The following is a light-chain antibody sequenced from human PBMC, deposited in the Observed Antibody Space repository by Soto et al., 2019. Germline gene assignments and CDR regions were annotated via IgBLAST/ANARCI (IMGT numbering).Light chain of an antibody. CDR3: QQYGRSPFT. Sequence: EFVLTQSPGTLSLSPGERATLSCRASQSVSSSYLAWYQQKPGQAPRLLISDASNRATGIPARFSGSGSGTDFTLTISRLEPEDFAVYYCQQYGRSPFTFGPGTKVD. CDR1: QSVSSSY. V-gene: IGKV3-20*01. J-gene: IGKJ3*01. CDR2: DAS.